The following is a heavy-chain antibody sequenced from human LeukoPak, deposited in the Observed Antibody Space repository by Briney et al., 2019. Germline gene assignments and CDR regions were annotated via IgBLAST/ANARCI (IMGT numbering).Heavy chain of an antibody. D-gene: IGHD4-23*01. CDR1: GFILGDYG. Sequence: GRSLRLSCVASGFILGDYGMHWVRQAPGEGPEWLSVIWYDGTKKYYADSVKGRFTISRDNYKNTLYLQVDSLRDEDTAVYYCARGYGIFGGNYLYFDIWGQGTPVTVST. V-gene: IGHV3-33*01. J-gene: IGHJ4*02. CDR2: IWYDGTKK. CDR3: ARGYGIFGGNYLYFDI.